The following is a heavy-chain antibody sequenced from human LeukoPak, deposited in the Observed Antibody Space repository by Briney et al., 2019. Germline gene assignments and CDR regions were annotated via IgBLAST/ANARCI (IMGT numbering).Heavy chain of an antibody. Sequence: GGSLRLSCAASGFTFSSYAMHWVRQAPGKGLEYVSAISGNGGSTYYATFVKGRFTISRDNSKNTLYLQMGSLRAEDMAVYYCARDRTVGVVPKGAFDIWGQGTMVTVSS. J-gene: IGHJ3*02. CDR1: GFTFSSYA. CDR2: ISGNGGST. CDR3: ARDRTVGVVPKGAFDI. V-gene: IGHV3-64*01. D-gene: IGHD3-3*01.